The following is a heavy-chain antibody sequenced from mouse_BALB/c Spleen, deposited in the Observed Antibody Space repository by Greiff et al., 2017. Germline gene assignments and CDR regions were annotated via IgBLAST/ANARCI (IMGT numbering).Heavy chain of an antibody. V-gene: IGHV5-12-2*01. CDR1: GFTFSSYT. CDR2: ISNGGGST. D-gene: IGHD2-2*01. Sequence: EVQLVESGGGLVQPGGSLKLSCAASGFTFSSYTMSWVRQTPEKRLEWVAYISNGGGSTYYPHTVKGRFTISRDNAKNTLYLQMSSLKSEDTAMYYSARRESRGGWGYDGPFAYWGQGTLVTVSA. CDR3: ARRESRGGWGYDGPFAY. J-gene: IGHJ3*01.